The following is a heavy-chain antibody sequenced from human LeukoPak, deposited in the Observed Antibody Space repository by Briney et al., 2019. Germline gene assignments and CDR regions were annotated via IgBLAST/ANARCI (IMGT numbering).Heavy chain of an antibody. Sequence: GGSLRLSCVASGFTFRSYAMSWVRQAPGKGLEWVSAISSSGGSTYYADSVKGRFTISRDNSKNSLYLQMNSLRAEDTAVYYCARRRFSGWCSRPVDPWGQGTLVTVSS. V-gene: IGHV3-23*01. CDR2: ISSSGGST. CDR3: ARRRFSGWCSRPVDP. CDR1: GFTFRSYA. D-gene: IGHD6-19*01. J-gene: IGHJ5*02.